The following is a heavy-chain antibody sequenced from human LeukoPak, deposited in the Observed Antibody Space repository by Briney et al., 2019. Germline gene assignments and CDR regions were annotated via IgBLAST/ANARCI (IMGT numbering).Heavy chain of an antibody. D-gene: IGHD2-15*01. CDR1: GGTFSSYA. J-gene: IGHJ5*02. V-gene: IGHV1-69*04. CDR2: IIPILGIA. CDR3: TFSGGSSFDWFDP. Sequence: GASVKVSCKASGGTFSSYAISWVRQAPGQGLEWMGRIIPILGIANYAQKFQGRVTITADKSTSTAYMELSSLRSEDTAVYYCTFSGGSSFDWFDPWGQGTLVTVSS.